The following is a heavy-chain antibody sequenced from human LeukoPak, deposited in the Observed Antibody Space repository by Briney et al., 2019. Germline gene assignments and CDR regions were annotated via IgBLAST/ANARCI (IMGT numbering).Heavy chain of an antibody. CDR3: AKDGVAPRTAYFRH. Sequence: PSGGSLRLSCAASGFTFSSYAMSWVRQAPGKGLEWVSAISGSGGGTYYADSVKGRFTISRDNSKNTVYLQTNSLRAEDTAVYYCAKDGVAPRTAYFRHWGQGTLVSVSS. CDR1: GFTFSSYA. CDR2: ISGSGGGT. J-gene: IGHJ1*01. V-gene: IGHV3-23*01. D-gene: IGHD3-16*01.